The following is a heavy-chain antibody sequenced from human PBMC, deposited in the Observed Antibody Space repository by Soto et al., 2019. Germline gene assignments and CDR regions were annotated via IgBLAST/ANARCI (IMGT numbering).Heavy chain of an antibody. V-gene: IGHV3-23*01. CDR1: GFTFSSYA. J-gene: IGHJ4*02. Sequence: GGSLRLSCAASGFTFSSYAMSWVRQAPGKGLEWVSGISGSGGSTYYADSVKGRFTISRDNSKNTLYLQMNSLRAEDTAVYYCAKAGMEYQLLNAFDYWGQGSLVTVSS. CDR2: ISGSGGST. D-gene: IGHD2-2*01. CDR3: AKAGMEYQLLNAFDY.